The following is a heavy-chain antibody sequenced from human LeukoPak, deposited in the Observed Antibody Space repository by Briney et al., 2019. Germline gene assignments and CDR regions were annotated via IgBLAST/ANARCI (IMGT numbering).Heavy chain of an antibody. V-gene: IGHV1-8*01. CDR1: GYTFTHYD. J-gene: IGHJ4*02. CDR3: ARGLGAPSTDFDH. CDR2: MLPNSGYT. Sequence: ASVTVSCKASGYTFTHYDLNWVRQATGQGLEWMGWMLPNSGYTGYAQKFQGRVTVTRNTATNTAYMELSSLTSDDTAIYYCARGLGAPSTDFDHWGQATLVTVSS. D-gene: IGHD1-26*01.